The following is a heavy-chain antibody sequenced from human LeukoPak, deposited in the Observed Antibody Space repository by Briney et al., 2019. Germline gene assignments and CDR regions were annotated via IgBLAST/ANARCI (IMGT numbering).Heavy chain of an antibody. V-gene: IGHV3-23*01. J-gene: IGHJ3*02. CDR2: ISGSGGST. Sequence: GGSLRLSCAASGFTFSSYAMSWVRQAPGKGLEWVSAISGSGGSTYYADSVKGRFTISRDNAKNSLYLQMNSLRAEDTAVYYCARDVPAMRAFDIWGQGTMVTVSS. CDR1: GFTFSSYA. CDR3: ARDVPAMRAFDI. D-gene: IGHD1-14*01.